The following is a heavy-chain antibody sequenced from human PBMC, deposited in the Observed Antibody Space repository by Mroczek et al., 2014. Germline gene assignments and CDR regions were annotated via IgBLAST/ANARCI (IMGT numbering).Heavy chain of an antibody. CDR1: GYTFTSYG. D-gene: IGHD3-9*01. Sequence: VQLQESGAEVKKPGASVKVSCKASGYTFTSYGISWVRQAPGQGLEWMGWISAYNGNTNYAQKLQGRVTMTTDTSTSTAYMELRSLRSDDTAVYYCARDNDILTGYYPLFDYWGQGTLVTVSS. J-gene: IGHJ4*02. CDR3: ARDNDILTGYYPLFDY. CDR2: ISAYNGNT. V-gene: IGHV1-18*01.